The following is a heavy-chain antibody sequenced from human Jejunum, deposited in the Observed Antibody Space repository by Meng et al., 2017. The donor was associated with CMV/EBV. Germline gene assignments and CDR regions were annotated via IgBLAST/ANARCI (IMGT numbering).Heavy chain of an antibody. CDR2: INTSVGYT. V-gene: IGHV1-46*01. Sequence: QVQLGQSGGEVKKPGASVKVSCKASGYTFTNYYMHWVRQAPGQGLEWMGIINTSVGYTSHAQKFQGRVTMTRDTSTSTVHMEVSSLRSADTAVYYCARASRVLGGFDYWGQGTLVTVSS. D-gene: IGHD3-16*01. J-gene: IGHJ4*02. CDR3: ARASRVLGGFDY. CDR1: GYTFTNYY.